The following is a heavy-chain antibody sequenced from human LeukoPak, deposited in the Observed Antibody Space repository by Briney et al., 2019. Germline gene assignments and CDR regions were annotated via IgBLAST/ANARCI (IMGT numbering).Heavy chain of an antibody. Sequence: GGSLRLSCAASGFTVNSNYMSWVRQAPGKGLEWVAVIYSGGNTYYADSVKGRFTISRGNSKNTLYLQMNSLRAEDTAMYYCARDLPFGYWGQGTLVTVSS. V-gene: IGHV3-66*01. CDR1: GFTVNSNY. J-gene: IGHJ4*02. CDR2: IYSGGNT. CDR3: ARDLPFGY.